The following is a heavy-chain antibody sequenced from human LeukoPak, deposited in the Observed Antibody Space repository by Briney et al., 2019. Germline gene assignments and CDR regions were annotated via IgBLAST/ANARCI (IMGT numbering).Heavy chain of an antibody. CDR1: GGSISSYY. CDR2: IYYSGST. J-gene: IGHJ4*02. CDR3: ARLTPYGDYVDY. Sequence: ASETLSLTCTVSGGSISSYYWSWIGHPPGKGLEWIWYIYYSGSTNYNPSLKSRVTISVDTSKNQFSLKLSSVTAADTAVYYCARLTPYGDYVDYWGQGTLVTVSS. D-gene: IGHD4-17*01. V-gene: IGHV4-59*08.